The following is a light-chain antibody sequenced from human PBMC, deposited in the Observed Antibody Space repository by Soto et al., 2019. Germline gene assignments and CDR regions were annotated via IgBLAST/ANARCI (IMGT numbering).Light chain of an antibody. J-gene: IGLJ2*01. Sequence: QSVLTQPASVSGSPGQSITISCTGTSSDVGGYNYVSWYQQHPGKAPKLMIYDVSNRPSGVSNRFSGSKSGTTASLTISGLQAEGEADYYCSSYSSTGTLRVFGGGTKVTVL. V-gene: IGLV2-14*01. CDR3: SSYSSTGTLRV. CDR2: DVS. CDR1: SSDVGGYNY.